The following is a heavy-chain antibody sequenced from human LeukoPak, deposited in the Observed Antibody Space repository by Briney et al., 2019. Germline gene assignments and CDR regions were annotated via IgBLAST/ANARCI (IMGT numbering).Heavy chain of an antibody. J-gene: IGHJ4*02. CDR2: INHSGST. CDR3: ARGRGDQLLFPFFDY. CDR1: GGSFSGYY. V-gene: IGHV4-34*01. Sequence: PSETLSLTCAVYGGSFSGYYWSWIRQPPGKGLEWIGEINHSGSTNYNPSLKSRVTISVDTSKNQFSLKLSSVTAADTAVYYCARGRGDQLLFPFFDYWGQGTLVTVSS. D-gene: IGHD2-2*01.